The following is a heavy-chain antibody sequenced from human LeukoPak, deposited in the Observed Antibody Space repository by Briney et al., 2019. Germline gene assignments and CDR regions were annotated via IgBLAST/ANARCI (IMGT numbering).Heavy chain of an antibody. V-gene: IGHV1-8*01. J-gene: IGHJ6*03. D-gene: IGHD6-19*01. Sequence: ASVKVSCKASGYTFTNFDINWVRQATGQGLEWMGWMNLNSGNTGYAQKFQGRVTMTMNTSITTAYMELSSLISEDTAVYYCARGPQWRGDYYYIDVWGRGTTVTVSS. CDR2: MNLNSGNT. CDR1: GYTFTNFD. CDR3: ARGPQWRGDYYYIDV.